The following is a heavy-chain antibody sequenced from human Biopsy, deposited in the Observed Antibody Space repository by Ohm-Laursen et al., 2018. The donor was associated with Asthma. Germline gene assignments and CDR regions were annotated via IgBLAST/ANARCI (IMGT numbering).Heavy chain of an antibody. V-gene: IGHV1-18*04. CDR3: ARTYCTLNTCYASFDH. Sequence: SSVKVSCKASGYSFELNGMSWVRQRPGQGLEWMGWISDYLENPNYAQKFQGRVNMTYDRSTNTAYMELKSLRTDDTAVYFCARTYCTLNTCYASFDHWGQGTPVTVSS. CDR2: ISDYLENP. CDR1: GYSFELNG. D-gene: IGHD2-2*01. J-gene: IGHJ4*02.